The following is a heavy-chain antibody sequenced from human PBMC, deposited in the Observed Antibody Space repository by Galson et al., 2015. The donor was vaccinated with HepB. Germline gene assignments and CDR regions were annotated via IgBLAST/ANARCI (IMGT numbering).Heavy chain of an antibody. J-gene: IGHJ6*02. D-gene: IGHD6-25*01. Sequence: SLRLSCAASGFSFSSHSMCWVRQAPGKGLEWVAYISAGSTGRYYGASVKGRFTTSRDNAKNSVYLHMNNLRAEDTAVYYCARNPASYDYYNMDVWGRGTTVTVSS. CDR2: ISAGSTGR. CDR1: GFSFSSHS. V-gene: IGHV3-48*01. CDR3: ARNPASYDYYNMDV.